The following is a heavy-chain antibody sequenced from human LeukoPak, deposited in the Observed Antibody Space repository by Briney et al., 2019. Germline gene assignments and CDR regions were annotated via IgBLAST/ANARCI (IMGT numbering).Heavy chain of an antibody. Sequence: GGSLRLSCTASGFTLGDYAMSWVRQAPGKGLEWVGFIRSKAYGGTTEYAASVKGRFTISRDDSKSIAYLQMNSLKTEDTAVYYCTREITMVRGVIISPYFDYWGQGTLVTVSS. J-gene: IGHJ4*02. CDR1: GFTLGDYA. D-gene: IGHD3-10*01. V-gene: IGHV3-49*04. CDR3: TREITMVRGVIISPYFDY. CDR2: IRSKAYGGTT.